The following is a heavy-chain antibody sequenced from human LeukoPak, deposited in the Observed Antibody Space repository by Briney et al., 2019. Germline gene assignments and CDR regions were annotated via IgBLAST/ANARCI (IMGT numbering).Heavy chain of an antibody. CDR1: GGSISSYY. J-gene: IGHJ5*02. D-gene: IGHD1-26*01. CDR3: AREVGSGSFQDLYNWFDP. Sequence: SETLSLTCTVSGGSISSYYWSWIRQPPGKGLEWIGYIYYSGSTNYNPSLKSRVTISVDTSKNQFSLKLSSVTAADTAVYYCAREVGSGSFQDLYNWFDPWGQGTLVTVSS. CDR2: IYYSGST. V-gene: IGHV4-59*01.